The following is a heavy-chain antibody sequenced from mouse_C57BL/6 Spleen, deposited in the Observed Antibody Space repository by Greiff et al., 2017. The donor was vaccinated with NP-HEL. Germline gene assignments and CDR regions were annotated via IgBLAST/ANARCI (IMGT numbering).Heavy chain of an antibody. V-gene: IGHV14-4*01. CDR2: IDPENGDT. J-gene: IGHJ2*01. Sequence: EVKLVESGAELVRPGASVKLSCTASGFNIKDDYMHWVKQRPEQGLEWIGWIDPENGDTEYASKFQGKATITADTSSNTAYLQLSSLTSEDTAVYYCTTGDRTRDYWGQGTTLTVSS. CDR3: TTGDRTRDY. CDR1: GFNIKDDY.